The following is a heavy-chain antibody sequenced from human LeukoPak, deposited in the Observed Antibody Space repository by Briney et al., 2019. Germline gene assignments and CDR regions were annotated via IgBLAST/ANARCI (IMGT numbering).Heavy chain of an antibody. D-gene: IGHD2-15*01. CDR1: GVSITNYY. J-gene: IGHJ5*02. V-gene: IGHV4-59*01. Sequence: SETLSLTCSVSGVSITNYYWSWIRQPPGKGQEWIGYIFYSGSTYYNPSLKSRVTISVDTSKNQFSLKLNSVTAADTSVYYCARDSATYCSGGSCYRAKWFDPWGQGTLVTVSS. CDR2: IFYSGST. CDR3: ARDSATYCSGGSCYRAKWFDP.